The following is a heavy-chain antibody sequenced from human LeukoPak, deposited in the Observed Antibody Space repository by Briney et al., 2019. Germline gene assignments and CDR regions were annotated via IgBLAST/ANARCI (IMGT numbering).Heavy chain of an antibody. CDR2: IYNDGRT. D-gene: IGHD1-14*01. CDR3: ARTPLHPTISHFDC. Sequence: GGSLRLSCVASGFTVSSNYMTWVRQAPGKGLEWVSVIYNDGRTYYAGSVKGRFTMSRHNSQNTLFLQMNSLRPEDTALYYCARTPLHPTISHFDCWGQGTLVTVSS. V-gene: IGHV3-53*04. J-gene: IGHJ4*02. CDR1: GFTVSSNY.